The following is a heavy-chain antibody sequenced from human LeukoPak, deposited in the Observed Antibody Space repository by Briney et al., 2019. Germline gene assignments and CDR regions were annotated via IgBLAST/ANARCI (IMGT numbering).Heavy chain of an antibody. CDR1: GDSISVYY. J-gene: IGHJ4*02. V-gene: IGHV4-4*07. CDR2: IYTSGST. Sequence: SETLSLTCTVSGDSISVYYWSWIRQPAGKGLEWIGRIYTSGSTNYNPSLKSRVTMSVDTSKNQFSLKLSSVTAADTAVYYCASLSGSRSPFDYWAREPWSPSPQ. CDR3: ASLSGSRSPFDY. D-gene: IGHD3-10*01.